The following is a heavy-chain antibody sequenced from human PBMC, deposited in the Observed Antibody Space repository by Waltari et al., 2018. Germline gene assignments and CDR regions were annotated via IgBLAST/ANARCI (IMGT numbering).Heavy chain of an antibody. Sequence: QVQLVQSGAEVKKPGASVKVSCKVSGYTLTELSMHWVRQAPGKGLEWMGGCDPEDGERIYAQKYQGSVTMTEDTSTDTAYMELSSLRSEDTAVYYCAICPHSYDILTGSHGAFDIWGQGTMVTVSS. D-gene: IGHD3-9*01. CDR1: GYTLTELS. CDR3: AICPHSYDILTGSHGAFDI. V-gene: IGHV1-24*01. J-gene: IGHJ3*02. CDR2: CDPEDGER.